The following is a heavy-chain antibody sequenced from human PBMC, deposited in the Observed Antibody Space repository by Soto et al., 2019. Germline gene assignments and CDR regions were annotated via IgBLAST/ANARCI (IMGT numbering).Heavy chain of an antibody. Sequence: SVKVSCKASGCTFSSYAISCVRQAPGQVLEWMGGIIPIFGTANYAQKFQGRVTITADKSTSTAYMELSSLRSEDTAVYYCARVSSSSSEVHYYYGMDVWGQGTTVTVSS. CDR1: GCTFSSYA. CDR2: IIPIFGTA. J-gene: IGHJ6*02. V-gene: IGHV1-69*06. CDR3: ARVSSSSSEVHYYYGMDV. D-gene: IGHD6-6*01.